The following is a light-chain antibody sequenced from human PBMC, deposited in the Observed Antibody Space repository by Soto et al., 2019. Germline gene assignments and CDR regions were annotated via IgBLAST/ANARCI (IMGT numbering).Light chain of an antibody. Sequence: EIVLTQSPGTLSLSPGERATLSCRASQSVSDSYLAWYQQKPGQAPRLLIYASSRAIGIPDRFSGSGSGTDFTLTISRLEPEDFAVYYCQHYGTSALFGPGTKVDIK. CDR1: QSVSDSY. V-gene: IGKV3-20*01. CDR3: QHYGTSAL. CDR2: AS. J-gene: IGKJ3*01.